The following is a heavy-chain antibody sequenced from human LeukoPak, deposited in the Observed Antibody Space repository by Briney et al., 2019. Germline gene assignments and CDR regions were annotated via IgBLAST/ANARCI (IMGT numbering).Heavy chain of an antibody. J-gene: IGHJ6*02. CDR1: GYTFTSYD. Sequence: ASVKVSCKASGYTFTSYDINWVRQATGQGLEWMGWMKPNSGNTGYAQKFQGRVTMTRNTSISTAYMELSSLRSEDTAVYYCARDGAAAGAYYYYGMDVWGQGTTVTVSS. V-gene: IGHV1-8*01. D-gene: IGHD6-13*01. CDR3: ARDGAAAGAYYYYGMDV. CDR2: MKPNSGNT.